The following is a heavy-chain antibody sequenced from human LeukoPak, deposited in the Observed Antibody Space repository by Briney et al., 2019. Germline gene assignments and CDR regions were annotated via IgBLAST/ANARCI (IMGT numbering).Heavy chain of an antibody. J-gene: IGHJ4*02. V-gene: IGHV3-48*02. CDR3: ARDWDYYDSSGIDY. D-gene: IGHD3-22*01. CDR1: GFTFSSYS. Sequence: GGSLRLSCAASGFTFSSYSMNRVRQAPGKGLERVSYISSSSSTIYYADSVKGRFTISRDNAKNSLYLQMNSLRDEDTAVYYCARDWDYYDSSGIDYWGQGTLVTVSS. CDR2: ISSSSSTI.